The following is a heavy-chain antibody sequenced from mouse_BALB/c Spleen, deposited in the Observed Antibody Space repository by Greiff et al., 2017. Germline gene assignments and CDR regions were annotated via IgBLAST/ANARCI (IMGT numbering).Heavy chain of an antibody. CDR1: GYTFTSYW. Sequence: DLVKPGASVKLSCKASGYTFTSYWINWIKQRPGQGLEWIGRIAPGSGSTYYNEMLKGKATLTVDTSSSTAYIQLSSLSSEDSAVYFCARWGWDYFDYWGQGTTLTVSS. CDR3: ARWGWDYFDY. J-gene: IGHJ2*01. D-gene: IGHD3-3*01. V-gene: IGHV1S41*01. CDR2: IAPGSGST.